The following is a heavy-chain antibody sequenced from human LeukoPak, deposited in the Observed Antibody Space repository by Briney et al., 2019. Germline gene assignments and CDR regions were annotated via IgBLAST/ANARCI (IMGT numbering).Heavy chain of an antibody. J-gene: IGHJ4*02. V-gene: IGHV4-39*07. CDR1: GGSISSSSYY. CDR3: ARGGWQQLGDY. D-gene: IGHD6-13*01. Sequence: SETLSLTCTVSGGSISSSSYYWGWIRQPPGKGLEWIGRIYTSGSTNYNPSLKSRVTISVDTSKNQFSLKLSSVTAADTAVYYCARGGWQQLGDYWGQGTLVTVSS. CDR2: IYTSGST.